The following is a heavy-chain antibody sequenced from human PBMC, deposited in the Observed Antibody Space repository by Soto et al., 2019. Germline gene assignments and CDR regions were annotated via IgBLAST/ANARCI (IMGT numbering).Heavy chain of an antibody. V-gene: IGHV3-33*01. J-gene: IGHJ6*02. D-gene: IGHD2-15*01. CDR3: ARDPPDIVVVVATTGDYYGMDV. CDR2: IWYDGSNK. Sequence: GGSLRLSCAASGFTFSSYGMHWVRQAPGKGLEWVAVIWYDGSNKYYADSVKGRFTISRDNSKNTLYLQMNSLRAEDTAVYYCARDPPDIVVVVATTGDYYGMDVWGQGTTVTVSS. CDR1: GFTFSSYG.